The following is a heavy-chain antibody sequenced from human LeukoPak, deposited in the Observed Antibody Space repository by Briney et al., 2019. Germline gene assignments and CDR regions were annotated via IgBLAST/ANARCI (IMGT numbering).Heavy chain of an antibody. CDR3: AADYSNYVPEV. CDR2: INARGDT. D-gene: IGHD4-11*01. CDR1: GWSFNDYY. V-gene: IGHV4-34*01. J-gene: IGHJ6*04. Sequence: SETLSLTCAVYGWSFNDYYWNWIRQPPGKGLEWIGEINARGDTNFNPSLQSRVTMSVDTSKNQFSLNLTSVTAADTALYYCAADYSNYVPEVWGKGTTVIVSS.